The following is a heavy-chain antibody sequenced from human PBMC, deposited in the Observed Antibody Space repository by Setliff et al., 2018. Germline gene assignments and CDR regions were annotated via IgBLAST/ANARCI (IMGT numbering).Heavy chain of an antibody. CDR3: ARDAWGAGTGWSDP. V-gene: IGHV4-4*08. J-gene: IGHJ5*02. D-gene: IGHD1-1*01. CDR2: IYTGGST. Sequence: SETLSLTCIVSGVSVSRHYWSWIRQPPGKTLEWIGYIYTGGSTTYNPSLKSRVTLSLDTSKNHLSLNLTSVTAADTAVYYCARDAWGAGTGWSDPWGLGILVTVSS. CDR1: GVSVSRHY.